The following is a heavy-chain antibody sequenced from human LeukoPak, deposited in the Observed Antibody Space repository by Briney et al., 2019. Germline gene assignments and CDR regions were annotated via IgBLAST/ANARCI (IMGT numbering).Heavy chain of an antibody. CDR2: IKQDGSEK. Sequence: PGGSLRLSCAASGFTFSTYWMSWVRQAPGKGLEWVVNIKQDGSEKYYVDSVKGRFTISRDNAKNSLYLQMNSLRAEDTAVYYCANTPEVVPAAIHRRDYYYMDVWGKGTTVTVSS. D-gene: IGHD2-2*01. J-gene: IGHJ6*03. CDR3: ANTPEVVPAAIHRRDYYYMDV. V-gene: IGHV3-7*03. CDR1: GFTFSTYW.